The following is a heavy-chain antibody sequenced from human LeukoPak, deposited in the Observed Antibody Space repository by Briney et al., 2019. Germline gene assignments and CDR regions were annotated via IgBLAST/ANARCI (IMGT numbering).Heavy chain of an antibody. J-gene: IGHJ5*02. CDR1: GFTFSSYA. Sequence: PGGSLRLSCAASGFTFSSYAMSWARQAPGKGLEWVSAISGSGGSTYYADSVKGRFTISRDNSKNTLYLQMNSLRAEDTAVYYCAKDLLFYDSSGSNWFDPWGQGTLVTVSS. V-gene: IGHV3-23*01. CDR2: ISGSGGST. CDR3: AKDLLFYDSSGSNWFDP. D-gene: IGHD3-22*01.